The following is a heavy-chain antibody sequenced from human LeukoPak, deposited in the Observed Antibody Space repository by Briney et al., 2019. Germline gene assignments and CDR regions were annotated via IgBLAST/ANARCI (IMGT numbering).Heavy chain of an antibody. CDR2: ISSSSSTI. J-gene: IGHJ4*02. V-gene: IGHV3-48*01. D-gene: IGHD1-1*01. CDR3: ARGYHWNDYALGL. Sequence: PGGSLRLSCAASGFTFSSYSMMWVRQAPGKGLEWVSYISSSSSTIYYADSVKGRFTISRDNAKNSLYLQMNSLRAEDTAVYYCARGYHWNDYALGLWGQGTLVTVSS. CDR1: GFTFSSYS.